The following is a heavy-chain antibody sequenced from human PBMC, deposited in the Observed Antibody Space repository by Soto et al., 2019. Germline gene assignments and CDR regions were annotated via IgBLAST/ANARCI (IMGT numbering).Heavy chain of an antibody. CDR3: AKERGYYSSSWSFY. CDR1: GSSFSRYG. J-gene: IGHJ4*02. CDR2: ISYDGTYK. V-gene: IGHV3-30*18. Sequence: QGQLVESGGGVVQTGRSLRLSCAASGSSFSRYGIHWVRQVPGKGLEWVAVISYDGTYKHYADSVKGRFTFSRDNSKNTVYLQMNSLRAEDTAVYYGAKERGYYSSSWSFYWGQGTLVTVSS. D-gene: IGHD6-13*01.